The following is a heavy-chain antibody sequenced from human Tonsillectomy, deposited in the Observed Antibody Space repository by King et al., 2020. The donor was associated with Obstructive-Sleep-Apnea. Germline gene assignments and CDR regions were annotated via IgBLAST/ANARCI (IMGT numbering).Heavy chain of an antibody. CDR2: IYYSGST. CDR3: ARGGHRGIWFDP. V-gene: IGHV4-31*03. D-gene: IGHD3-10*01. J-gene: IGHJ5*02. CDR1: GGSISSGGYY. Sequence: VQLQESGPGLVKPSQTLSLTCTVSGGSISSGGYYWSWIRQHPGKGLEWIGYIYYSGSTYYNPSLKSRVTISVDTSKNQFSLKLSSVPAAATAVYYCARGGHRGIWFDPWGQGTLVTVSS.